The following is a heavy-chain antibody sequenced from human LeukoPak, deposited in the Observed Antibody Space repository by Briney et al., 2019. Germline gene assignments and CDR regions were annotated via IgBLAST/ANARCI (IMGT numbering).Heavy chain of an antibody. J-gene: IGHJ4*02. D-gene: IGHD2-2*01. V-gene: IGHV1-18*01. CDR2: ISAYNGNT. Sequence: ASVKVSCKASGYTFTSYGISWVRQAPGQGLEWMGWISAYNGNTNYAQKLQGRVTMTTDTSTSTAYMELRSLRSDDTAVYYCARVRIVVVPAAWYLDYWGQGTLVTVSS. CDR3: ARVRIVVVPAAWYLDY. CDR1: GYTFTSYG.